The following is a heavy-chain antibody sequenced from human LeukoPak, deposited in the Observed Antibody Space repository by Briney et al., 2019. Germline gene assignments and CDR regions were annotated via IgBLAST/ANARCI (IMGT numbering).Heavy chain of an antibody. CDR2: IVVGSGNT. J-gene: IGHJ4*02. CDR3: AAASIWFGELGLNY. CDR1: GFTFTSSA. Sequence: SVKVSCKASGFTFTSSAMQWVRQARGQRLEWIGWIVVGSGNTNYAQKFQERVTITRDMSTSTAYMELSSLRSEDTAVYYCAAASIWFGELGLNYWGQGTLVTVSS. D-gene: IGHD3-10*01. V-gene: IGHV1-58*02.